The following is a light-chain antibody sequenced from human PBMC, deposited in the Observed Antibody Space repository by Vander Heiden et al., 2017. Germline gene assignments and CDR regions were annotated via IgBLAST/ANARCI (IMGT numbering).Light chain of an antibody. CDR2: AAS. Sequence: DIQMTQSPSSLSASVGDRVTITCRASQSISSYLNWYQQKPGKAPKLLIYAASSLQSGVPSRFSGSGYGTDFTLTISSRQPEDFAPYYCQHIDWAHCLTFGHGTKVDIK. V-gene: IGKV1-39*01. CDR3: QHIDWAHCLT. J-gene: IGKJ3*01. CDR1: QSISSY.